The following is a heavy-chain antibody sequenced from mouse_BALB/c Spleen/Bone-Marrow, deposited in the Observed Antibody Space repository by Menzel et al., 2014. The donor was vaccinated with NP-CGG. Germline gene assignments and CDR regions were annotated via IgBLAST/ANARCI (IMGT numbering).Heavy chain of an antibody. J-gene: IGHJ4*01. CDR1: GYSITSGYS. Sequence: QLQQPGPDLVKPSQSLSLTCTVTGYSITSGYSWHWIRQFPGNKLEWMGYIHYSGNTNYNPSLKSRISIIRDTSKNQFFLQLISVTTEDTATYYCTRGDYGSYGAMDCWGQGTSVTVSS. CDR3: TRGDYGSYGAMDC. D-gene: IGHD2-1*01. V-gene: IGHV3-1*02. CDR2: IHYSGNT.